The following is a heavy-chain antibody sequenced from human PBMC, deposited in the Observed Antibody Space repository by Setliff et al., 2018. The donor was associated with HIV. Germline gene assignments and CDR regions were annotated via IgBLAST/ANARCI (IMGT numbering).Heavy chain of an antibody. Sequence: PSETLSLTCTVSGGTISTYWSWIRQPPGKGLEWIGYVYYSGSTNYSPSLKGRVTISVDTSKNQFSLKLSSVTAADTAVYYCARDHELGAFDLWGQGTMVTVSS. J-gene: IGHJ3*01. V-gene: IGHV4-59*12. CDR2: VYYSGST. CDR3: ARDHELGAFDL. CDR1: GGTISTY. D-gene: IGHD1-26*01.